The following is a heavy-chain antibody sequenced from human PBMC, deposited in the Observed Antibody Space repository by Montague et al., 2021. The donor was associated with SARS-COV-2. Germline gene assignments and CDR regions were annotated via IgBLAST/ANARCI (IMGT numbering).Heavy chain of an antibody. V-gene: IGHV4-39*01. D-gene: IGHD2/OR15-2a*01. J-gene: IGHJ4*02. CDR3: ARAQMAVTEYYPDY. CDR2: IYYSGTI. CDR1: GGSISSSSHY. Sequence: SETLSLTCSVSGGSISSSSHYWAWIRQPPGRRLEWIGTIYYSGTILYHPSLKSRITMSVDTSDNQFSLQLNSVSATDTAIYYCARAQMAVTEYYPDYWGQGILVTVSS.